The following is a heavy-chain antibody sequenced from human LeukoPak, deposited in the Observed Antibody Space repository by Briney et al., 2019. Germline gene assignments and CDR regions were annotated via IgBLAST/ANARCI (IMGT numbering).Heavy chain of an antibody. CDR1: GGTFSSYA. D-gene: IGHD4-11*01. CDR3: ARAMTTAFSSATYYMDV. CDR2: IIPIFGTA. J-gene: IGHJ6*03. V-gene: IGHV1-69*05. Sequence: SAKVSCKASGGTFSSYAISWVRQAPGQGLEWMGRIIPIFGTANYAQKFQGRVTITTDESTSTAYMDLSSLRSEDTAVYYCARAMTTAFSSATYYMDVWGKGTTVTVSS.